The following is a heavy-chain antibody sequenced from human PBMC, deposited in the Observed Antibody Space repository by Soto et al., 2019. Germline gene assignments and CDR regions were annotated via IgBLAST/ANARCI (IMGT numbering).Heavy chain of an antibody. D-gene: IGHD3-22*01. V-gene: IGHV3-48*02. Sequence: WGSLRVLCASSGFTFSSYTMSWVRQAPGKGLEWVSYISSSSSTIYYADSVKGRFTISRDNAKNSLYLQMNSLRDEDTAVHYCARAMIVVRRVFDYWGQGTLVTVSS. J-gene: IGHJ4*02. CDR1: GFTFSSYT. CDR3: ARAMIVVRRVFDY. CDR2: ISSSSSTI.